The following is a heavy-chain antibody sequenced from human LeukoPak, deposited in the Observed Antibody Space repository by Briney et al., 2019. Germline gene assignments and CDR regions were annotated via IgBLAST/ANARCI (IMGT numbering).Heavy chain of an antibody. CDR1: GFTFSSYW. Sequence: GGSLRLSCAASGFTFSSYWMSWVRQAPGKGLEWVANIKHDGSEKYYVDSVKGRFTISRDNAKNSLYLQMNSLRAEDTAVYYCAREFYDSSGYYYFDYWGQGTLVTVSS. CDR2: IKHDGSEK. J-gene: IGHJ4*02. V-gene: IGHV3-7*01. D-gene: IGHD3-22*01. CDR3: AREFYDSSGYYYFDY.